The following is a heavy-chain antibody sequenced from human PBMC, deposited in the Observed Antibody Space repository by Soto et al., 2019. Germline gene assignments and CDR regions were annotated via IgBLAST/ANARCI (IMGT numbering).Heavy chain of an antibody. J-gene: IGHJ5*02. D-gene: IGHD1-1*01. CDR2: TYYRSKWYN. CDR3: ARVFTGTGTPSTSNWFDP. CDR1: GDSVSSNSAA. Sequence: PSETLSLTCAIAGDSVSSNSAAWNWIRQSPSRGLEWLGRTYYRSKWYNDYAVSVKSRITINPDTSKNQFSLQLNSVTPEDTAVYYCARVFTGTGTPSTSNWFDPGGQGTLVPVSS. V-gene: IGHV6-1*01.